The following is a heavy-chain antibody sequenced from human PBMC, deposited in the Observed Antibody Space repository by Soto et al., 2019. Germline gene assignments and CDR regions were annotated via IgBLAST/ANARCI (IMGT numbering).Heavy chain of an antibody. D-gene: IGHD5-18*01. Sequence: QVQLVQSGAEVKKPGSSVKVSCKASGGTFSSYAISWVRQAPGQGLEWMGGIIPIFGTANYAQKFQGRVTITAEESPSTVYMELSNLRSADKAVYYCAKQPRPFPAAKYSYGSFDYWGQGTLVTVSS. J-gene: IGHJ4*02. CDR2: IIPIFGTA. CDR1: GGTFSSYA. V-gene: IGHV1-69*01. CDR3: AKQPRPFPAAKYSYGSFDY.